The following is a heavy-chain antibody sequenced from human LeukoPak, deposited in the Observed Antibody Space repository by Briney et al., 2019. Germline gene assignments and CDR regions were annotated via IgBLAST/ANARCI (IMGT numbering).Heavy chain of an antibody. Sequence: GGSLRLSCVASGFTFSENWMHWVRQAPGKGLAWVSAISGSGGSTYYADSVKGRFTISRDNSKNTLYLQMNSLRAEDTAVYYCANILVATDDYWGQGTLVTVSS. D-gene: IGHD5-12*01. CDR3: ANILVATDDY. J-gene: IGHJ4*02. V-gene: IGHV3-23*01. CDR2: ISGSGGST. CDR1: GFTFSENW.